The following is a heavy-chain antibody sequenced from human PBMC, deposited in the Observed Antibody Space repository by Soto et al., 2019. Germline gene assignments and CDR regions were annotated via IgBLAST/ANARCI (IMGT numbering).Heavy chain of an antibody. CDR2: TSAYNGNT. CDR1: GYTFTSYG. CDR3: ARENLTGITIIYYGMDV. Sequence: ASVKVSCKASGYTFTSYGISWVRQAPGQGLEWMGWTSAYNGNTNYAQKLQGRVTMTTDTSTSTAYMELRSLRSDDTDVYYWARENLTGITIIYYGMDVWGQGTTVTVSS. V-gene: IGHV1-18*01. J-gene: IGHJ6*02. D-gene: IGHD3-9*01.